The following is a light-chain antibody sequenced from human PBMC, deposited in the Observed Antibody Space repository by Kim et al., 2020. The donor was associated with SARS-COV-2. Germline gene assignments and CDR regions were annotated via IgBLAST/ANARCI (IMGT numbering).Light chain of an antibody. CDR3: QQYNSYSPT. V-gene: IGKV1-5*01. CDR2: DAS. Sequence: QMTQSPSTLSASIGDRVTITCRASQSISAWLAWYQQKPGKAPNLLIYDASSLQSGVPSRFSGSGSGTEFTLTISSLQPDDFATYYCQQYNSYSPTFGGGTKVDIK. J-gene: IGKJ4*01. CDR1: QSISAW.